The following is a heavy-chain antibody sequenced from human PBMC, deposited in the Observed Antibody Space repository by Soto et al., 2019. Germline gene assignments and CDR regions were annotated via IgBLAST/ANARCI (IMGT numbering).Heavy chain of an antibody. CDR2: IWYDGGNK. CDR3: ARGNWNYGYFDF. V-gene: IGHV3-33*01. CDR1: GFTFSTYG. Sequence: QVQLVESGGGVVQPGRSLRLSCAVSGFTFSTYGMHWVRQAPGKGLEWVAVIWYDGGNKYYSDSLKGRFTISRDTSRNTLYLQINSLRAEDTAVYYCARGNWNYGYFDFWGQGTLVTVSS. D-gene: IGHD1-7*01. J-gene: IGHJ4*02.